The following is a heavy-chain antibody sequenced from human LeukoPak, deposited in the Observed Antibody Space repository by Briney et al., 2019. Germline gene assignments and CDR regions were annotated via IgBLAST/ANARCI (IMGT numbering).Heavy chain of an antibody. D-gene: IGHD3-16*02. Sequence: GGSLRLSRAASGFTFSSYAMSWVRQAPGKGLEWVSAISGSGGSTYYADSVKGRFTISRDNSKNTLYLQMNSLRAEDTAVYYCAKDEGQRYYDYVWGSYRPYYFDYWGQGTLVTVSS. CDR2: ISGSGGST. CDR1: GFTFSSYA. CDR3: AKDEGQRYYDYVWGSYRPYYFDY. V-gene: IGHV3-23*01. J-gene: IGHJ4*02.